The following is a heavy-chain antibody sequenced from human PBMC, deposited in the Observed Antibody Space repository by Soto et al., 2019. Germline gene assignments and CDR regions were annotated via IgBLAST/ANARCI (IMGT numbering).Heavy chain of an antibody. Sequence: KSSETLSLTCSVSRGSISSYYWTWIRQPPGKGLEWIGYIYYSGSTNYNPSLKSRVTISVDTSKNQFSLKLSSVTAADTAVYYCARVLRWFDPWGEGTLVTVSS. CDR1: RGSISSYY. CDR3: ARVLRWFDP. CDR2: IYYSGST. V-gene: IGHV4-59*01. J-gene: IGHJ5*02.